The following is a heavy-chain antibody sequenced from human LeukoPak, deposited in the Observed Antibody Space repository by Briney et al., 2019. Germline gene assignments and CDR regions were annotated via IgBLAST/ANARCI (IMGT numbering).Heavy chain of an antibody. Sequence: GGSLRLSCVASGITFSNYAVSWVRQAPEKGLDWVSVISGSAHKIRYADSVKGRFAISRDNSENIVYLQMNNLRAEDTAVYYCAGRVTGYSSGYVYWGQGTLVTVSS. V-gene: IGHV3-23*01. CDR2: ISGSAHKI. J-gene: IGHJ4*02. D-gene: IGHD5-18*01. CDR1: GITFSNYA. CDR3: AGRVTGYSSGYVY.